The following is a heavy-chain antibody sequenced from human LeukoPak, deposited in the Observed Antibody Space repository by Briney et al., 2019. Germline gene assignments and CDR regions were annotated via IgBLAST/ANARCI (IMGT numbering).Heavy chain of an antibody. CDR1: GFTFSSYG. J-gene: IGHJ4*02. CDR2: TSYDGSNK. Sequence: GRSLRLSCAASGFTFSSYGMHWVRQAPGKGLEWVAVTSYDGSNKYYADSVKGRFTISRDNSKNTLYLQMNSLRAEDTAVYYCAKDFLRRSSGAPDYWGQGTLVTVSS. V-gene: IGHV3-30*18. CDR3: AKDFLRRSSGAPDY. D-gene: IGHD6-6*01.